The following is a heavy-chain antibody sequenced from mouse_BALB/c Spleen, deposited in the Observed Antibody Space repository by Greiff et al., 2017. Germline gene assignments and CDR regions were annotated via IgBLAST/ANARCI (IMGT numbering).Heavy chain of an antibody. J-gene: IGHJ4*01. Sequence: VQLQQSGAELVRSGASVKLSCTASGFNIKDYYMHWVKQRPEQGLEWIGWIDPENGDTEYAPKFQGKATMTADTSSNTAYLQLSSLTSEDTAVYYGNTWDCYYLYAMDYWGQGTSVTVSS. CDR1: GFNIKDYY. V-gene: IGHV14-4*02. CDR2: IDPENGDT. D-gene: IGHD2-3*01. CDR3: NTWDCYYLYAMDY.